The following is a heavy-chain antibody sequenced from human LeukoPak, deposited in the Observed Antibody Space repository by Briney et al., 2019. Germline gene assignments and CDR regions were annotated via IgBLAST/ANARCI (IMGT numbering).Heavy chain of an antibody. D-gene: IGHD4-17*01. V-gene: IGHV4-39*01. Sequence: PSETLSLTCTVSGGSISSCSYYWGWIRQPPGKGLEWIGSIYYSGSTYYNPSLKSRVTISVDTSKNQFSLKLSSVTAADTAVYYCARHKPYGDLDYWGQGTLVTVSS. CDR1: GGSISSCSYY. CDR3: ARHKPYGDLDY. J-gene: IGHJ4*02. CDR2: IYYSGST.